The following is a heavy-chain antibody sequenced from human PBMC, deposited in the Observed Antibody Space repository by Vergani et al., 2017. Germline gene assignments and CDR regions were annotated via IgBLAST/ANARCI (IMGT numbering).Heavy chain of an antibody. J-gene: IGHJ6*02. CDR1: GFTFNHYA. CDR2: ISCSGGST. CDR3: AKANPRNSGYDYLYYYHAMDV. V-gene: IGHV3-23*01. D-gene: IGHD5-12*01. Sequence: EVQLLESGGDLVQPGGSLRLSCAASGFTFNHYAMNWVRQAPGKALEWVSGISCSGGSTYYAGSVKGRFTISRDSSKNTLYLQMNSLSAGDTAVYYCAKANPRNSGYDYLYYYHAMDVWGQGTTVTVSS.